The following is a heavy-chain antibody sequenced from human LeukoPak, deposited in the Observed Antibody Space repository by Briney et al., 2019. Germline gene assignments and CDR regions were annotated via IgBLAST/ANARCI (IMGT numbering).Heavy chain of an antibody. V-gene: IGHV3-30*18. CDR1: GFTFSRYG. J-gene: IGHJ4*02. D-gene: IGHD6-13*01. CDR2: ISQDGSSK. Sequence: GGSLRLSCAASGFTFSRYGMHWVRQAPGKGLEWVAVISQDGSSKDYADSVKGRFTISRDNSKNTLYLQMNSLSAEDTAVYYCAKDRSGSWGLDYWGQGTLVTVSS. CDR3: AKDRSGSWGLDY.